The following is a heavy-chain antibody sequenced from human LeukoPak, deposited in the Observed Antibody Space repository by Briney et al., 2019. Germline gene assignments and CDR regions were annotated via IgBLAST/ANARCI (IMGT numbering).Heavy chain of an antibody. CDR3: AHSLFYYGSGSLLPFDY. V-gene: IGHV2-5*01. J-gene: IGHJ4*02. CDR2: IYWNDDK. CDR1: GFSLSTSGVG. D-gene: IGHD3-10*01. Sequence: SGPTLVKPTQTLTLTCTFSGFSLSTSGVGVGWIRQPPGKALEWLALIYWNDDKRYSPSLKSRLTITKDTSKNQVVLTMTNMDPVDTATYYCAHSLFYYGSGSLLPFDYWGQGTLVTVSS.